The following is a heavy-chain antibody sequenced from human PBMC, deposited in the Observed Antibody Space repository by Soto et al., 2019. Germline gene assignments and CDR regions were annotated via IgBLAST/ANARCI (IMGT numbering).Heavy chain of an antibody. CDR2: RSTSKGYK. V-gene: IGHV1-18*01. CDR3: AREYDDGRGYYFWNFEI. D-gene: IGHD3-22*01. Sequence: VQLLQSETEVRRPGASVRVSCKASGYIFTNCGINWLRQAPGQGLEWMGWRSTSKGYKQSAQKFQGRFTMTTDTSTNTAYMELTSLTSDDPDVYYCAREYDDGRGYYFWNFEIWGRGTLVTVSS. J-gene: IGHJ2*01. CDR1: GYIFTNCG.